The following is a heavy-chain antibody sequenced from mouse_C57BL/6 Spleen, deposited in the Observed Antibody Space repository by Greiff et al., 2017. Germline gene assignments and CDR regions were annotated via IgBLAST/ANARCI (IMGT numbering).Heavy chain of an antibody. CDR2: IDPSDSYT. CDR3: ARGGYGSSYEGYYFDY. CDR1: GYTFTSYW. V-gene: IGHV1-59*01. J-gene: IGHJ2*01. D-gene: IGHD1-1*01. Sequence: QVQLQQPGAELVRPGTSVKLSCKASGYTFTSYWMHWVKQRPGQGLEWIGVIDPSDSYTTSNQKFKGKATLTVDTSSRTAYMQLSSLTSEDPAVYYCARGGYGSSYEGYYFDYGGQGTTLTVSS.